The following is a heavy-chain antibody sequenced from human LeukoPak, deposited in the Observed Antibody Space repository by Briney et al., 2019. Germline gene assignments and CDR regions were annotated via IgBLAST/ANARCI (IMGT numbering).Heavy chain of an antibody. CDR3: AGGELVQDDAFDI. V-gene: IGHV4-39*07. CDR2: ISNSGST. J-gene: IGHJ3*02. Sequence: SETLSLTCTVSGVSISSGGYYWRWIRQPPGRGLGWNGEISNSGSTNYNPSLKSRVTIAVATSKNQFSLKLSSVTAADTAVYYCAGGELVQDDAFDIWGQGTMVTVSS. CDR1: GVSISSGGYY. D-gene: IGHD3-10*01.